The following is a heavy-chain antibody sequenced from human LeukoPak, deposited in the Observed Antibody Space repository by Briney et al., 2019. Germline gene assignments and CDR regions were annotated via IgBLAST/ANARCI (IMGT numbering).Heavy chain of an antibody. Sequence: ASVKVSCKASGYTFTGYYMHWVRQAPGQGLEWMGWINPNSGGTNYAQKFQGWVTMTRDTSICTAYMELSRLRSDDTAVYYCARSGGDDILTGYGNWFDPWGQGTLVTVSS. J-gene: IGHJ5*02. CDR2: INPNSGGT. CDR1: GYTFTGYY. D-gene: IGHD3-9*01. V-gene: IGHV1-2*04. CDR3: ARSGGDDILTGYGNWFDP.